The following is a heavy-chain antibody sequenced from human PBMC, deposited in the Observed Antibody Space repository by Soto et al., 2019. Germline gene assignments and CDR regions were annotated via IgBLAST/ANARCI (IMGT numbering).Heavy chain of an antibody. CDR2: IITILGIE. CDR1: GGTFSSYT. V-gene: IGHV1-69*02. J-gene: IGHJ6*03. Sequence: SVNVSCKASGGTFSSYTISWVRQAPGQGLEWMEKIITILGIENYAQKFQGRVTITADKYTSTANMELSSMRSEDTAANYSETRNSNRYYFRVVWGKGTRVTVPS. CDR3: ETRNSNRYYFRVV. D-gene: IGHD3-22*01.